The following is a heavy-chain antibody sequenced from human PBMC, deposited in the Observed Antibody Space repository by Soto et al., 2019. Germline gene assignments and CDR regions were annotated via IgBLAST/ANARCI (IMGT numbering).Heavy chain of an antibody. CDR1: GLSFSNSW. V-gene: IGHV3-15*07. CDR2: VTSKHAGGTI. J-gene: IGHJ4*02. D-gene: IGHD2-8*02. CDR3: ATMWRMASDDVPFDR. Sequence: EVQLVESGGGLVKPGGSLRHSCAVSGLSFSNSWMNWVRQVPGKGLEWVGRVTSKHAGGTIDYSAHVEGRFTISRDDSRNTVYALMSSLKIKDTWIYYCATMWRMASDDVPFDRWGQGTLVT.